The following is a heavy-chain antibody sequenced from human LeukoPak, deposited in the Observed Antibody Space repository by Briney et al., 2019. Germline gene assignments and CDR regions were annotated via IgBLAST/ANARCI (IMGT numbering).Heavy chain of an antibody. J-gene: IGHJ4*02. V-gene: IGHV3-30*02. CDR1: GFTFSSYG. CDR2: IRYDGSNK. D-gene: IGHD3-22*01. Sequence: GGSLRLSCAASGFTFSSYGMHWVRQAPGKGLEWVAFIRYDGSNKYYADSVKGRFTISRDNSENTLYLQMNSLRAEDTAVYYCAREYYYDSSGYDYWGQGTLVTVSS. CDR3: AREYYYDSSGYDY.